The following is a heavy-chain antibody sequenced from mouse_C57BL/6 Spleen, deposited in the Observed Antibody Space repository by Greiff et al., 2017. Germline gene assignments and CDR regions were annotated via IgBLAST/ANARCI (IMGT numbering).Heavy chain of an antibody. CDR1: GYTFTSYW. V-gene: IGHV1-64*01. Sequence: QVQLQQPGAELVKPGASVKLSCKASGYTFTSYWMHWVKQRPGQGLEWIGMIHPNSGSTNYNEKFKSKATLTVDKSSSTAYMQLSSLTSEDSAVYYCAREGDYRPAWFAYWGQETLVTVSA. CDR2: IHPNSGST. CDR3: AREGDYRPAWFAY. D-gene: IGHD2-4*01. J-gene: IGHJ3*01.